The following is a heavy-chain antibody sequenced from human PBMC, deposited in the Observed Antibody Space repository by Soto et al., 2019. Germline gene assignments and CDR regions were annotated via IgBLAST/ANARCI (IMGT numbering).Heavy chain of an antibody. V-gene: IGHV1-69*02. CDR2: IIPILGIA. J-gene: IGHJ6*02. D-gene: IGHD3-22*01. CDR3: ARSPYDYDISGYPGGYYGMDV. CDR1: GGTFSSYT. Sequence: QVQLVQSGAEVKKPGSSVKVSCKASGGTFSSYTISWVRQAPGQGLEWMGRIIPILGIANYAQKFQGRVTITADKSTSTAYMELSSLRSEDTAVYYCARSPYDYDISGYPGGYYGMDVWGQGTTVTVSS.